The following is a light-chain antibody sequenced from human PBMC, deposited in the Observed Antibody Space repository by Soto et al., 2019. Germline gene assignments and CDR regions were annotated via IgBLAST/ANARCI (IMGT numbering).Light chain of an antibody. J-gene: IGLJ1*01. Sequence: QAVVTQPPSVSGAPGQRVTISCTGSSSNFGAGYDVQWYQQLPGTAPKFLVNGYNNRPSGVPDRFSGSKSGTSGSLAITGLQADDEADYYCQSYDTSLSADVFGTGTKLTVL. CDR3: QSYDTSLSADV. V-gene: IGLV1-40*01. CDR1: SSNFGAGYD. CDR2: GYN.